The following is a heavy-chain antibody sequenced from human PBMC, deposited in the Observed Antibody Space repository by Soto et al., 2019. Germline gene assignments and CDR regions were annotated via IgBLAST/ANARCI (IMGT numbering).Heavy chain of an antibody. Sequence: GGSLRLSCAAFGFDFNKYAMTWVRQAPGKGLQWVSSITSNGDSTYYADSVKGRFTTSRDNSKNTLYLQMNSLRADDTAVFYCEKAYPSSTNPPFYFDSCGQGTLVTVSS. V-gene: IGHV3-23*01. CDR2: ITSNGDST. CDR3: EKAYPSSTNPPFYFDS. J-gene: IGHJ4*02. CDR1: GFDFNKYA.